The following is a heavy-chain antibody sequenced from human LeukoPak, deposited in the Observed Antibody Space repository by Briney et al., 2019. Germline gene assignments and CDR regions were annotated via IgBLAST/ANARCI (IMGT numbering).Heavy chain of an antibody. CDR2: INHSRST. V-gene: IGHV4-34*01. J-gene: IGHJ4*02. Sequence: SETLSLTCAVYGGSFRGYYWSWIRQPPGKGLEWIGEINHSRSTNYNPSLKSRVTISADTSKNQFSLKLSSVTAADTAVYYCARTDIPDYSGSYDIWGQGPLVTVSS. CDR1: GGSFRGYY. CDR3: ARTDIPDYSGSYDI. D-gene: IGHD1-26*01.